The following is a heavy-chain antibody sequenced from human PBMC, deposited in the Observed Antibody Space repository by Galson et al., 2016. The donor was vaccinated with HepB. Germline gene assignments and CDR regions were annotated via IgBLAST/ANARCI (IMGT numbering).Heavy chain of an antibody. CDR1: GFTFSGHG. CDR2: ISKDSRDK. J-gene: IGHJ4*02. CDR3: AKMDCGRDCPRDY. V-gene: IGHV3-30*18. Sequence: SLRLSCAASGFTFSGHGMHWVRQAPGRGLEWVAVISKDSRDKQYVDSVKGRFTVSRDNSKNTLLLQMSNLRVEDTAVYYCAKMDCGRDCPRDYWGQGTLVTVSS. D-gene: IGHD2-21*02.